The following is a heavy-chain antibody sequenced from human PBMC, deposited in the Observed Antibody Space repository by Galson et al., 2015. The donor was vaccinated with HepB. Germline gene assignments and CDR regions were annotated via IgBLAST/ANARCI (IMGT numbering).Heavy chain of an antibody. CDR3: ARTTWRDKNWPIFDS. Sequence: SLRLSCAASGFTFSRNAVSWVRQAPGKGLEWVSSLTGSSDITNIADSAKGRFSISRDNSKNTLYLQMNSLRVEDTAFYYCARTTWRDKNWPIFDSWGQGTLVTVSS. CDR2: LTGSSDIT. V-gene: IGHV3-23*01. CDR1: GFTFSRNA. J-gene: IGHJ4*02. D-gene: IGHD1-1*01.